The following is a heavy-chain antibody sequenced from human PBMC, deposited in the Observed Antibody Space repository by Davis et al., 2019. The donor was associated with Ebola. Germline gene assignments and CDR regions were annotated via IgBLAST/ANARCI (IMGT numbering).Heavy chain of an antibody. D-gene: IGHD6-19*01. Sequence: GESLKISCKGSGYRFTNYWIGWVRQMPGRGLEWMGIIYPGDSDTRYRPSFQGQVTFSVDRSIRTAFLEWSSLKASDTAIYYCARPGRSRLGNWFYDLWGRGTLVSVSS. J-gene: IGHJ2*01. CDR2: IYPGDSDT. CDR3: ARPGRSRLGNWFYDL. CDR1: GYRFTNYW. V-gene: IGHV5-51*01.